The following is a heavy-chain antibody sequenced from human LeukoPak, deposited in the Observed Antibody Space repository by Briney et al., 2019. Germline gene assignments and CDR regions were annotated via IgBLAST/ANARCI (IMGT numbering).Heavy chain of an antibody. J-gene: IGHJ4*02. D-gene: IGHD5-24*01. CDR3: ARVLNYPTFDY. CDR2: ISAYNGNT. CDR1: GYTFTSYG. Sequence: GASVKVSCKASGYTFTSYGISWVRQAPGQGLEWMGWISAYNGNTNYAQKLQGRVTMTTDTSTSTADMELRSLRSDDTAVYYCARVLNYPTFDYWGQGTLVTVSS. V-gene: IGHV1-18*01.